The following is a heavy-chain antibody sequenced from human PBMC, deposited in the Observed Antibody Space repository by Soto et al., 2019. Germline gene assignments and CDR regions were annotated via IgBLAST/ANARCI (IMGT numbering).Heavy chain of an antibody. V-gene: IGHV4-31*03. CDR1: GGSISSGGYY. J-gene: IGHJ5*02. D-gene: IGHD3-10*01. CDR2: IYYSGST. CDR3: ARDLGEISMARGVIKDSYNWFDP. Sequence: SETLSLTCTVSGGSISSGGYYWSWIRQHPGKGLEWIGYIYYSGSTYYNPSLKSRVTISVDTSKNQFSLKLSSVTAADTAVYYCARDLGEISMARGVIKDSYNWFDPWGQGTLVTVSS.